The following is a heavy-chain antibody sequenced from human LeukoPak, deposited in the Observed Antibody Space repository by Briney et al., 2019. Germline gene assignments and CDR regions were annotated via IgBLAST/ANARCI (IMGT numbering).Heavy chain of an antibody. Sequence: GGSLRLSCAASGFTFSSYAMSWVRQAPGKGLEWVSAISGSGGSTYYADSVKGRFTISRDNSKNTLYLQMNSLRAEDTAVYYCAKVGGSSSWLLNWFDPWGQGTLVTVSS. CDR1: GFTFSSYA. CDR3: AKVGGSSSWLLNWFDP. D-gene: IGHD6-13*01. J-gene: IGHJ5*02. CDR2: ISGSGGST. V-gene: IGHV3-23*01.